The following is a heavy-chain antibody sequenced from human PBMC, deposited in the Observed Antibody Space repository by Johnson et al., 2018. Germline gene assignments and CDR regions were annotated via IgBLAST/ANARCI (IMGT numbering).Heavy chain of an antibody. J-gene: IGHJ3*02. CDR2: INSEGTTT. V-gene: IGHV3-74*01. CDR1: GFTFGPYW. CDR3: ARDRGSPDSVDI. D-gene: IGHD3-16*01. Sequence: VQLQQSGGGLVQPGGSLRLSCVASGFTFGPYWMHWVRQAPGKGLVWVSHINSEGTTTIYADSVKGRFTISRDNSKTTLYLQMNSLRAEDTAVYFCARDRGSPDSVDIWGQGTMVTVSS.